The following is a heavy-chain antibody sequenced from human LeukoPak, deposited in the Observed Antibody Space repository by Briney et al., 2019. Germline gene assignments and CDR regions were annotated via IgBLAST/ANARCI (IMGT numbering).Heavy chain of an antibody. V-gene: IGHV1-46*01. Sequence: ASVKVSCKASGYTFTKYFLYWVRHAPGQGLEWMGIINPSGGSTSYAQKFQGRVTMTRDTSTSTVYMELRSLRSEDTAVYYCARGYYYESSADYPGGDYWGQGTLVSVSS. J-gene: IGHJ4*02. CDR3: ARGYYYESSADYPGGDY. D-gene: IGHD3-22*01. CDR2: INPSGGST. CDR1: GYTFTKYF.